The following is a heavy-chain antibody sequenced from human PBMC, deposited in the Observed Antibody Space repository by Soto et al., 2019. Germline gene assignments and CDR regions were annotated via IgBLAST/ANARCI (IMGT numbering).Heavy chain of an antibody. CDR1: GFTFSSYA. D-gene: IGHD3-10*01. Sequence: EVQLLESGGGLVQPGGSLRLSCAASGFTFSSYAMSWVRQAPGKGLEWVSAISGSGGSTYYADSVKGRFTISRDNSKNTLYLQMNSLRAEDTSVYYCAKDLHMGVVTATFDYRGQGTLVTVSS. V-gene: IGHV3-23*01. CDR3: AKDLHMGVVTATFDY. J-gene: IGHJ4*02. CDR2: ISGSGGST.